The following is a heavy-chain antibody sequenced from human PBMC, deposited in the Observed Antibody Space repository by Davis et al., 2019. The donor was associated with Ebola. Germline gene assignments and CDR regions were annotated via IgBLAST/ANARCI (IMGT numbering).Heavy chain of an antibody. J-gene: IGHJ6*02. V-gene: IGHV3-21*01. Sequence: PGGSLRLSCAASGFTFSSYSMNWVRQAPGKGLEWVSSISSSSSYIYYADSVKGRFTISRDNAKNSLYLQMNSLRAEDTAVYYCARNEFSSSWDYYGMDVWGQGTTVTVSS. CDR3: ARNEFSSSWDYYGMDV. CDR1: GFTFSSYS. CDR2: ISSSSSYI. D-gene: IGHD6-6*01.